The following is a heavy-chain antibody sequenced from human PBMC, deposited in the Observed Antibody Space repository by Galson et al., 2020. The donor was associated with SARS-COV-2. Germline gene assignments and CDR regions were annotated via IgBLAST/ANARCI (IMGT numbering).Heavy chain of an antibody. J-gene: IGHJ4*02. V-gene: IGHV3-30*01. CDR2: ISYDGSNK. Sequence: GGSLRLSCAASGFTFSSYAMHWVRQAPGKGLEWVAVISYDGSNKYYADSVKGRFTISRDNSKNTLYLQMNSLRAKDTAVYYCARVRGGGYSSGFDYWGQGTLVTGSS. D-gene: IGHD5-18*01. CDR3: ARVRGGGYSSGFDY. CDR1: GFTFSSYA.